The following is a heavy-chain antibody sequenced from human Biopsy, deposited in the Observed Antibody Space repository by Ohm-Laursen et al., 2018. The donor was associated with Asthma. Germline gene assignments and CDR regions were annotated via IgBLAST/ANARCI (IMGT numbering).Heavy chain of an antibody. V-gene: IGHV1-69*01. J-gene: IGHJ6*02. Sequence: SSVKVSCKSSGDSLGSFINYAINWVRQAPRQGLEWMGGLIPVLGTADYAPMFEGRVTITADESTSTAYLELTSLRFEDTAVYYCARGYSGTDRIVYYYSGMEVWGQGTTVTVSS. CDR3: ARGYSGTDRIVYYYSGMEV. D-gene: IGHD5-12*01. CDR1: GDSLGSFINYA. CDR2: LIPVLGTA.